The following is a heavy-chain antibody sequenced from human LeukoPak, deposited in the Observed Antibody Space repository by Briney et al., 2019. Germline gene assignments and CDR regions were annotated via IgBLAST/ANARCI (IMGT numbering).Heavy chain of an antibody. J-gene: IGHJ4*02. CDR3: ARGPNRYYFDY. CDR2: IYYSGST. V-gene: IGHV4-39*07. CDR1: GGSISSSSYY. D-gene: IGHD2/OR15-2a*01. Sequence: SETLSLTCTVSGGSISSSSYYWGWIRQPPGKGLEWNGSIYYSGSTYYNPSLKSRVTISVDTSKNQFSLKLSSVTAADTAVYYCARGPNRYYFDYWGQGTLVTVSS.